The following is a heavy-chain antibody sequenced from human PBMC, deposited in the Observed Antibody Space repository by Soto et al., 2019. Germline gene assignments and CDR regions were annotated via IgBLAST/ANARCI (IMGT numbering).Heavy chain of an antibody. CDR3: ASSKYCSSTSCYGGFDY. J-gene: IGHJ4*02. Sequence: QVQLVESGGGVVQPGRSLRLSCAASGFTFSSYAMHWVRQAPGKGLEWVAVIWYDGSNKYYADSVKGRFTISRDNSKNTLYLQMNSLRAEDTAVYYCASSKYCSSTSCYGGFDYWGQGTLVTVSS. CDR2: IWYDGSNK. D-gene: IGHD2-2*01. V-gene: IGHV3-33*01. CDR1: GFTFSSYA.